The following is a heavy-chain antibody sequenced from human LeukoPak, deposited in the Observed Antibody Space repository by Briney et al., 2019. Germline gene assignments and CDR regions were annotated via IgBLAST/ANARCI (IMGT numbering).Heavy chain of an antibody. J-gene: IGHJ4*02. V-gene: IGHV4-61*05. D-gene: IGHD3-10*01. CDR2: IYYSGST. Sequence: SGTLSLTCTVSGGSISSTTYYWAWIRQPPGKGLEWIGYIYYSGSTNYNPSPKSRATISVDTSKNQFSLKLSSVTAADTAVYYCVRGTKSFDWGWELLYFDYWGQGTLVTVSS. CDR1: GGSISSTTYY. CDR3: VRGTKSFDWGWELLYFDY.